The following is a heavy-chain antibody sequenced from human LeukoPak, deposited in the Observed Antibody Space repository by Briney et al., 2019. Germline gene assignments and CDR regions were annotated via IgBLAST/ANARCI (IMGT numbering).Heavy chain of an antibody. D-gene: IGHD3-9*01. CDR2: ISYDGSNK. CDR3: AKWGDYDILTGYYVSDF. CDR1: GFTFSSYA. V-gene: IGHV3-30*04. Sequence: GGSLRLSCAASGFTFSSYAMHWVRQAPGKGLEWVAVISYDGSNKYYADSVKGRFTISRDNSKNTLYVEMNTLRAEDTAVYYCAKWGDYDILTGYYVSDFWGQGTLVTVSS. J-gene: IGHJ4*02.